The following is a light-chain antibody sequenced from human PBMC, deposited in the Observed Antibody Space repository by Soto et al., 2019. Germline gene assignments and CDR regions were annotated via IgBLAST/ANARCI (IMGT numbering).Light chain of an antibody. CDR3: QQYSDWPL. CDR1: QSVGSN. J-gene: IGKJ3*01. V-gene: IGKV3-15*01. Sequence: EIVMTQSPAPLSVSPGERATLSCRASQSVGSNLAWYQQKPGQPPRLLIYDASTRATGIPARFSGSGSGTEFTLTISSLQSEDFAVYFCQQYSDWPLFGPGTKVDI. CDR2: DAS.